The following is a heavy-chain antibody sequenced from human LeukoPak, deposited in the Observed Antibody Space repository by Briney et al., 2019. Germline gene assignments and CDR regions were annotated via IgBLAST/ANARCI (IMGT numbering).Heavy chain of an antibody. J-gene: IGHJ4*02. CDR3: ARETTGYFDY. CDR1: GFTFSKYS. V-gene: IGHV3-21*01. CDR2: ISSSGTSI. D-gene: IGHD1-1*01. Sequence: PGGSLRLSCAASGFTFSKYSMNWVRQAPGKGPEWVSSISSSGTSIYYSDSVKGRFTISRDNPKNTLYLQMNSLRAEDTAVYYCARETTGYFDYWGQGTLVTVSS.